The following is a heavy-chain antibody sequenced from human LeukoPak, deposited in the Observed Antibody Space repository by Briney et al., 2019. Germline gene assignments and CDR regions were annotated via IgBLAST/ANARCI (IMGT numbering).Heavy chain of an antibody. CDR3: ARDRTPTRYYGSGSYEDDAFDI. D-gene: IGHD3-10*01. Sequence: SETLSLTCAVYGGSFSGYYWSWIRQPPGKGLEWIGEINHSGSTNYNPSLKSRVTISVDTSKNQFSLKLSSVTAADTAVYYCARDRTPTRYYGSGSYEDDAFDIWGQGTMVTVSS. CDR1: GGSFSGYY. V-gene: IGHV4-34*01. J-gene: IGHJ3*02. CDR2: INHSGST.